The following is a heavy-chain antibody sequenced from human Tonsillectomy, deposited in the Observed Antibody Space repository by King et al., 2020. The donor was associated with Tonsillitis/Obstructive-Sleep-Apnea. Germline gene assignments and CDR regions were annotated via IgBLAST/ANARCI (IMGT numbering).Heavy chain of an antibody. V-gene: IGHV5-10-1*03. CDR2: IDPSDSYT. J-gene: IGHJ6*02. CDR3: ARLDWGYYYGMDV. D-gene: IGHD3/OR15-3a*01. CDR1: GYNFTSYW. Sequence: VQLVQSGAEVKKPGASLRISCKGSGYNFTSYWITWVRQLPGKGLEWMGKIDPSDSYTNYSPSFQGHVTISADKSISTAYLQWSSLKASDTAMYYCARLDWGYYYGMDVWGQGTTVTVSS.